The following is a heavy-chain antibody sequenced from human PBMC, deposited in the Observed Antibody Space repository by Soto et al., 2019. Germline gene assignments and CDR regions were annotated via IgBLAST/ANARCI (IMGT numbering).Heavy chain of an antibody. J-gene: IGHJ3*02. CDR1: GFTFSSYG. D-gene: IGHD3-22*01. Sequence: GGSLRLSCAASGFTFSSYGMHWVRQAPGKGLEWVAVIWYDGSNKYYADSVKGRFTISRDNSKNTLYLQMNSLRAEDTAVYYCARDRRWLSPFDAFDIWGQGTMVTVSS. CDR2: IWYDGSNK. V-gene: IGHV3-33*01. CDR3: ARDRRWLSPFDAFDI.